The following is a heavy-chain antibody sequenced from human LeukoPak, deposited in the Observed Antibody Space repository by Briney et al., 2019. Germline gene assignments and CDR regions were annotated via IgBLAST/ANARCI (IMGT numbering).Heavy chain of an antibody. CDR1: GFTFSSYW. V-gene: IGHV3-74*01. D-gene: IGHD1-26*01. Sequence: PGGSLRLSCAASGFTFSSYWMHWVRQAPGKGLVWVSRINSDGSSTSYADSVKGRFTISRDNAKNSLYLQMNSLRAEDTAVYYCARGAPSGSHDLSDYFDYWGQGTLVTVSS. J-gene: IGHJ4*02. CDR2: INSDGSST. CDR3: ARGAPSGSHDLSDYFDY.